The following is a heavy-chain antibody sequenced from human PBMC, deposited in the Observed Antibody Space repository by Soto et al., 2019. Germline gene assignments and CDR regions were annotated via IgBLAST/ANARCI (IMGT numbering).Heavy chain of an antibody. Sequence: SETLSLTCAVSGDSIGSGDFYWTWIRQSPGKGLEYIGYIYKSGRTYYNPSLKSRPIISLDTSKSQFFLSLSSVTAADTAMYYCARSLSASSGWFDPWGQGTLVTVSS. J-gene: IGHJ5*02. CDR3: ARSLSASSGWFDP. CDR2: IYKSGRT. CDR1: GDSIGSGDFY. V-gene: IGHV4-30-4*01. D-gene: IGHD6-6*01.